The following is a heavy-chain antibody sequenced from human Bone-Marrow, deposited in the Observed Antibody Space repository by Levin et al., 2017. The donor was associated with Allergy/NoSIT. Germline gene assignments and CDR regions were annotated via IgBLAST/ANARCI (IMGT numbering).Heavy chain of an antibody. J-gene: IGHJ6*03. D-gene: IGHD2-8*02. Sequence: SQTLSLTCTVSGGSITSYYWTWIRQSPEKRLEWIGYIYYSGSTNYNPSLKARVTMSVDTSKNLFSLNLRSVTAADSAVYYCARATPSGGNSYYYFYMDVWGKGTTVTVSS. CDR2: IYYSGST. CDR1: GGSITSYY. CDR3: ARATPSGGNSYYYFYMDV. V-gene: IGHV4-59*01.